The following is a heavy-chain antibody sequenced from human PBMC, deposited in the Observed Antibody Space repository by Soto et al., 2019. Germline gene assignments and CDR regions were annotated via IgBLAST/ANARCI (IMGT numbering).Heavy chain of an antibody. CDR2: MNPNSGNT. D-gene: IGHD3-10*01. J-gene: IGHJ4*02. CDR3: ARAAMVRGVIRASVVDY. CDR1: GYTFTNYD. Sequence: QVQLVQSGAEVKKPGASVKVSCKASGYTFTNYDINWVRQATGQGLEWMGWMNPNSGNTGYAQKFQGRVTMTRNTSISTAYMELSSLRSEDTAVYYCARAAMVRGVIRASVVDYWGQGTLVTVSS. V-gene: IGHV1-8*01.